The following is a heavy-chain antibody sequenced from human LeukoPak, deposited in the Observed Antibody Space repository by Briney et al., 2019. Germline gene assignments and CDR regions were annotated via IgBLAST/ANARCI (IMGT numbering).Heavy chain of an antibody. V-gene: IGHV1-46*01. CDR2: INPSGGST. J-gene: IGHJ6*03. D-gene: IGHD3-10*01. CDR1: GYTFTSYY. Sequence: ASVKVSCKASGYTFTSYYMHWVRQAPGQGLEWMGIINPSGGSTSYAQKFLGRVTMTRDTSTSTAYMELRSLRSDDTAVYYCARDQPTDDPLWFGEDYMDVWGKGTTVTVSS. CDR3: ARDQPTDDPLWFGEDYMDV.